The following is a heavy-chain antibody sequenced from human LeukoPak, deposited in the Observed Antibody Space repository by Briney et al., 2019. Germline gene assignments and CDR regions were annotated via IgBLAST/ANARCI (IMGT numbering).Heavy chain of an antibody. Sequence: SAKLSCKASVGTLSSYAISLGRESPGQGLEWMGRITPIFGTANYAQKFQGRVTITTDESTSTAYMELSSLRSEDTAVYYCAMTGTAAGWGQGTLVTVSS. D-gene: IGHD1-1*01. J-gene: IGHJ4*02. V-gene: IGHV1-69*05. CDR1: VGTLSSYA. CDR3: AMTGTAAG. CDR2: ITPIFGTA.